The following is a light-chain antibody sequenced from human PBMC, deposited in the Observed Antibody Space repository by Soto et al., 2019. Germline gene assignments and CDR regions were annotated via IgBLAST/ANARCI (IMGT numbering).Light chain of an antibody. Sequence: EIVLTQSPSTLSLSPGERATLSCRASQIVSNFLAWYQQKPGKAPRRRLSYASNRATGIPGRFSGSGSRTYFSLTISSLETEEFAVYYFKQRRNWPWTYGQGTQVQIK. CDR1: QIVSNF. CDR2: YAS. V-gene: IGKV3-11*01. CDR3: KQRRNWPWT. J-gene: IGKJ1*01.